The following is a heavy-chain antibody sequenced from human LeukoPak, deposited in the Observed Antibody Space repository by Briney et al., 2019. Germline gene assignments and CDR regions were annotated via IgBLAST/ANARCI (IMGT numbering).Heavy chain of an antibody. J-gene: IGHJ2*01. CDR1: GFTFDDYA. V-gene: IGHV3-9*01. CDR2: ISWNSGSI. Sequence: GGSLRLSCAASGFTFDDYAMHWVRQAPGKGLEWVSGISWNSGSIGYADSVKGRFTISRDNAKNSLYLQMNSLRAEDTALYYCAKDAPNNYADFDWYFDFWGRGTLVTVS. CDR3: AKDAPNNYADFDWYFDF. D-gene: IGHD4-17*01.